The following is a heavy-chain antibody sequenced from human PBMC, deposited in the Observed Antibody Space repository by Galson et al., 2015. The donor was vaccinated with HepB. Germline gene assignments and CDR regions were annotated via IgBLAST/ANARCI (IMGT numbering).Heavy chain of an antibody. CDR1: GFTFDDYA. D-gene: IGHD3-22*01. J-gene: IGHJ4*02. Sequence: SLRLSCAASGFTFDDYAMHWVRQAPGKGLEWVSGISWNSGSIGYADSVKGRFTISRDNAKNSLYLQMNSLRAEDTALYYCAKDLLLKYYYDSSGYSDWGQGTLVTVSS. V-gene: IGHV3-9*01. CDR2: ISWNSGSI. CDR3: AKDLLLKYYYDSSGYSD.